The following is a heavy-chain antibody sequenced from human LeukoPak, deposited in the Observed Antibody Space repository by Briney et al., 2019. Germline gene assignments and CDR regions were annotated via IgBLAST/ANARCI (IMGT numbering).Heavy chain of an antibody. Sequence: QPGGSLRLSCAASGFTFSSYWMSWVRQAPGKGLEWVANIKQDGSEKYYVDSVKGRFTISRDNAKNSLYLQMNSLRAEDTAVYYCARGAREYYYDSSGPFDYWGQGTLVTVSS. CDR2: IKQDGSEK. CDR3: ARGAREYYYDSSGPFDY. CDR1: GFTFSSYW. J-gene: IGHJ4*02. D-gene: IGHD3-22*01. V-gene: IGHV3-7*01.